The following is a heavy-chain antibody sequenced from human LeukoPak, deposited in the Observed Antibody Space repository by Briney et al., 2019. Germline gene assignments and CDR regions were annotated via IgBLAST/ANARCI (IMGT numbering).Heavy chain of an antibody. D-gene: IGHD4-11*01. CDR2: ISGSGGSI. J-gene: IGHJ4*02. Sequence: PGGSLRLSCAASGFTFSSYAMSWVRQAPGKGLEWVSAISGSGGSIYYADSVKGRFTISRDNSKNTLYLQMNSLRAEDTAVYYCAKDVHLCSNYPNYFDYWGQGTLVTVSS. V-gene: IGHV3-23*01. CDR1: GFTFSSYA. CDR3: AKDVHLCSNYPNYFDY.